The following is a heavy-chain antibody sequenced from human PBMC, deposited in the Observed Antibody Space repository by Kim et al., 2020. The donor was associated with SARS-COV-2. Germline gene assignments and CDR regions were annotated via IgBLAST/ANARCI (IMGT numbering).Heavy chain of an antibody. Sequence: YADSVKGRFTISRDNSKNTLYLQMNSLRAEDTAVYYCAKPGPVYSSDFDYWGQGTLVTVSS. J-gene: IGHJ4*02. V-gene: IGHV3-23*01. CDR3: AKPGPVYSSDFDY. D-gene: IGHD2-21*01.